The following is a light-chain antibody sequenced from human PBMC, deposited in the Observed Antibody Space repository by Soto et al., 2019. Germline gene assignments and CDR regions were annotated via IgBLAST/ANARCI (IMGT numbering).Light chain of an antibody. J-gene: IGKJ2*01. Sequence: DIQMTQSPSNLSASVGDRVTIICRASQTISSWLAWYQQKPGKAPKLLIYRASSLESGVTLRFSGSRSGTEFTLTITNLQPDDVATYYCQQYNAYPDTFGQGTKLEI. CDR3: QQYNAYPDT. CDR2: RAS. CDR1: QTISSW. V-gene: IGKV1-5*03.